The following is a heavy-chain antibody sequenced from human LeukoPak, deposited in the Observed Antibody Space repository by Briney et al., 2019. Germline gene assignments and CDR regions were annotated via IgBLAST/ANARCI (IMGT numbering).Heavy chain of an antibody. Sequence: ASVKVSCKASGYTFSSSGISWVRQAPGQGPEWMGWISAYNGNTNYAQKFQGRVTITRDTSASTAYMELSSLRSEDTAVYYCAREAHIIDYWGQGTLVTVSS. CDR1: GYTFSSSG. V-gene: IGHV1-18*01. CDR2: ISAYNGNT. J-gene: IGHJ4*02. CDR3: AREAHIIDY.